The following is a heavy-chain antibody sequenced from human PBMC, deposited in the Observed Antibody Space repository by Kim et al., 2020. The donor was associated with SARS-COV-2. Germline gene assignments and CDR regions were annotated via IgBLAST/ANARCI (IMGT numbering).Heavy chain of an antibody. D-gene: IGHD3-3*01. Sequence: GGSLRLSCAASGFTFSSYGMHWVRQAPGKGLEWVAVISYDGSNKYYADSVKGRFTISRDNSKNTLYLQMNSLRAEDTAVYYCAKVGRITIFGVGTNWFDPWGQGTLVTVSS. J-gene: IGHJ5*02. V-gene: IGHV3-30*18. CDR2: ISYDGSNK. CDR3: AKVGRITIFGVGTNWFDP. CDR1: GFTFSSYG.